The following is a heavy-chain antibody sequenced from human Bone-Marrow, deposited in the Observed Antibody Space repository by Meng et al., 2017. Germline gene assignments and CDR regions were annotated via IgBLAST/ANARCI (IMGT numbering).Heavy chain of an antibody. CDR1: GGSVSTSSHY. CDR3: ARINPKDDY. Sequence: GSLRLSCTVSGGSVSTSSHYWGWIRQPPGKGLEWIGTIYYSGHTYYNPSLKSRTTVSVDTSKNQFSLKLNSVTAADTAVYYCARINPKDDYWGQGTRVTGYS. V-gene: IGHV4-39*07. CDR2: IYYSGHT. J-gene: IGHJ4*02.